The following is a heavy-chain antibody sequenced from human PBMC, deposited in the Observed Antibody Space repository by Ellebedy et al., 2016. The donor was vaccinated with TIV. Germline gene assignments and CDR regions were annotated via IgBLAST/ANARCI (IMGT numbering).Heavy chain of an antibody. CDR1: GFTFDDYA. D-gene: IGHD3-22*01. Sequence: SLKISCAASGFTFDDYAMHWVRQAPGKGLEWVSGISWNSGSIGYADSVKGRITISRDNSKNTLYLQMNRLRAEDTAVYYCAREISVYDSSGGDAFDIWGQGTMVTVSS. V-gene: IGHV3-9*01. CDR3: AREISVYDSSGGDAFDI. CDR2: ISWNSGSI. J-gene: IGHJ3*02.